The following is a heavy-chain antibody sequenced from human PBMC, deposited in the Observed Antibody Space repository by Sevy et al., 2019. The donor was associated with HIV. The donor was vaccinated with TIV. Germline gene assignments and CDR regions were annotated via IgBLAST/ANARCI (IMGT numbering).Heavy chain of an antibody. CDR1: GFTFSSYA. Sequence: GRSLRLSCAASGFTFSSYAMHWVRQAPGKGLEWVAVISYDGSNKYYADSVKGRFTISRDNSKNPLYLQMNSLRAEDTAVYYCARDEAAPRWLQSGTDYWGQGTLVTVSS. V-gene: IGHV3-30-3*01. D-gene: IGHD5-12*01. CDR2: ISYDGSNK. CDR3: ARDEAAPRWLQSGTDY. J-gene: IGHJ4*02.